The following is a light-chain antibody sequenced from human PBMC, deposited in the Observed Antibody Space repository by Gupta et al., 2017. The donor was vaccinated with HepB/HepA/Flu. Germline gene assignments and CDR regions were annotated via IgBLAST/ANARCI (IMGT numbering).Light chain of an antibody. CDR2: GKN. CDR1: SLRSYY. J-gene: IGLJ2*01. Sequence: SSELTQDPAVSVALGQAVRITCQGDSLRSYYASWYQQKPGQAPGLVIYGKNNRPSGIPDRFSGSISGNTASLTITGAQAEDEADYYCNSRDISGNHLVFGGGTKLTVL. V-gene: IGLV3-19*01. CDR3: NSRDISGNHLV.